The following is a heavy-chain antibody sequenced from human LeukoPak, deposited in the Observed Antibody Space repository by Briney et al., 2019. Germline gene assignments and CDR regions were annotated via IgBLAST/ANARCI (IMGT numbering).Heavy chain of an antibody. D-gene: IGHD3-9*01. V-gene: IGHV3-23*01. J-gene: IGHJ4*02. CDR2: ILGSGRSA. CDR1: GFTFSSYA. Sequence: PGGSLRLSCAASGFTFSSYAMSWVRQAPGKGLEWVSAILGSGRSAYYADSVKGRFTISRDNSKNSLFLQMNSLRVEDTALYYCSKWGDYDVLTGYYDSDFWGQGTLVTVSA. CDR3: SKWGDYDVLTGYYDSDF.